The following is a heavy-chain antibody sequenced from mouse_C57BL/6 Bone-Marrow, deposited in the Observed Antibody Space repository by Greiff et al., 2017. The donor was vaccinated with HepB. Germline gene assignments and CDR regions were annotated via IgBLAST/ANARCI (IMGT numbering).Heavy chain of an antibody. CDR3: ARYYYGSSWYFDV. J-gene: IGHJ1*03. D-gene: IGHD1-1*01. CDR2: IRNKANGYTT. Sequence: EVQGVESGGGLVQPGGFTFTDYYMSWVRQPPGKALEWLGFIRNKANGYTTEYSASVKGRFTISRDNSQSILYLQMNALRAEDSATYYCARYYYGSSWYFDVWGTGTTVTVSS. CDR1: FTFTDYY. V-gene: IGHV7-3*01.